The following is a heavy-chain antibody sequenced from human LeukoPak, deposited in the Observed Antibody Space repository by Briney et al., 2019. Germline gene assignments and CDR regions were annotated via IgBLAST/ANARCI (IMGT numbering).Heavy chain of an antibody. CDR3: ARALRAQDCSGGSCYTRDYYYYMDV. CDR2: ISSSGSTI. D-gene: IGHD2-15*01. V-gene: IGHV3-48*03. J-gene: IGHJ6*03. Sequence: GGSLRLSCAASGFTFSSYEMNWVRQAPGKVLQWVSYISSSGSTIYYADSVKGRFTISRDNAKSSLFLQMISLRAEDTAVYYCARALRAQDCSGGSCYTRDYYYYMDVWGKGTTVTVSS. CDR1: GFTFSSYE.